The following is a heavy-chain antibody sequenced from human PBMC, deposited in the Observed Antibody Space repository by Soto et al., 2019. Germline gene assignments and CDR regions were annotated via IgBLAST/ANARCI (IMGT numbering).Heavy chain of an antibody. CDR3: ARHRHFKRGYSGYGFYYFDY. CDR2: IYYSGST. CDR1: GGSISSYY. Sequence: SETLSLTCTVSGGSISSYYWSWIRQPPGKGLEWIGYIYYSGSTNYNPSLKSRVTISVDTSKNQFSLKLSSVTAADTAVYYCARHRHFKRGYSGYGFYYFDYWGQGALVTVSS. D-gene: IGHD5-12*01. J-gene: IGHJ4*02. V-gene: IGHV4-59*08.